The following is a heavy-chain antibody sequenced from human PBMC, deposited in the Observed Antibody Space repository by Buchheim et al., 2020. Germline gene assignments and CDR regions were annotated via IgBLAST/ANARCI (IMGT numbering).Heavy chain of an antibody. V-gene: IGHV3-48*04. CDR1: GFIFSSTG. Sequence: EVQLVESGGGLVQPGGSLRLSCAASGFIFSSTGMNWVRQAPGKGLEWLSYISRSSSTIYYADSVRGRFTISRDNAKNSLYLQMNSLRAEDTAVYYCARGDYYYGMDVWGQGTT. CDR2: ISRSSSTI. J-gene: IGHJ6*02. CDR3: ARGDYYYGMDV.